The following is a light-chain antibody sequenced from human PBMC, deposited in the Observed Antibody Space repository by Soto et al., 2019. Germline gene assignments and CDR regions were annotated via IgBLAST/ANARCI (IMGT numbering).Light chain of an antibody. V-gene: IGLV2-14*01. J-gene: IGLJ1*01. CDR2: DVS. Sequence: QSVLTQPASVSGSPGRSITISCTGTSSDVGGYNYVSWYQQHPGKAPKFMIYDVSNRPSGVSNRFSGSKSGNTASLTISGLQAEDEADYHCCSYTTSNTRQIVFGTGTKVTVL. CDR3: CSYTTSNTRQIV. CDR1: SSDVGGYNY.